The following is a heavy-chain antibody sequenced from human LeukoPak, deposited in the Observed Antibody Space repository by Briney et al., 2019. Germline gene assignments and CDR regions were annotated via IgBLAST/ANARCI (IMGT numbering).Heavy chain of an antibody. J-gene: IGHJ4*02. Sequence: GGSLRLSCAASGFTFSSYNMNWVRQAPGKRLEWVSYITSSSSTIYYADSVKGRFTISRDNANNSLFLQMNSLRDEDTAVYYCARDMYYGDYEIDYWGQGTLVTVSS. D-gene: IGHD4-17*01. CDR2: ITSSSSTI. V-gene: IGHV3-48*02. CDR3: ARDMYYGDYEIDY. CDR1: GFTFSSYN.